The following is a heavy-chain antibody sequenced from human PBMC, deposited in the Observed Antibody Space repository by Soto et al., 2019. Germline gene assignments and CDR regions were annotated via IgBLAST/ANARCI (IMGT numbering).Heavy chain of an antibody. CDR2: ISGSGGST. Sequence: PGGSLRLSCAASGFTFSSYAMSWVRQAPGKGLEWVSAISGSGGSTYYADSVKGRFTISRDNSKNTLYLQMNSLRAEDTAVYYCAKGVGYGDYGGHAFDIWGQGTMVTVSS. CDR1: GFTFSSYA. CDR3: AKGVGYGDYGGHAFDI. V-gene: IGHV3-23*01. D-gene: IGHD4-17*01. J-gene: IGHJ3*02.